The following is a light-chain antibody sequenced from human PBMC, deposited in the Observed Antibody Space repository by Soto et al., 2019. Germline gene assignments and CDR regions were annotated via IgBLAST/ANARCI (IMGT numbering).Light chain of an antibody. J-gene: IGKJ1*01. CDR1: QGISSY. CDR2: AAS. V-gene: IGKV1-8*01. CDR3: HQYGSSPQT. Sequence: AIRMTQSPSSFSASTGDRVTITCRASQGISSYLAWYQQKPGKAPKLLIYAASTLQSGVPSRFSGSGSGTDFTLSISRLEPEDFAVYYCHQYGSSPQTFGQGTKVDIK.